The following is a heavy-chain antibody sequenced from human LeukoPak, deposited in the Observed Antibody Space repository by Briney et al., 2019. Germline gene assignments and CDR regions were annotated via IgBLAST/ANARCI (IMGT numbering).Heavy chain of an antibody. CDR3: AKDRFVCGGSCYSPFDH. V-gene: IGHV3-30*18. CDR1: GFTFFSYG. J-gene: IGHJ4*02. Sequence: GGCLRLSCAASGFTFFSYGMHWVRQAPGKGLEWGAVVAYDATNKYYADSVKGRFTISRDHSKNTLYLHMNSLRTEDTAVYYCAKDRFVCGGSCYSPFDHWGQGTLVTVSS. CDR2: VAYDATNK. D-gene: IGHD2-15*01.